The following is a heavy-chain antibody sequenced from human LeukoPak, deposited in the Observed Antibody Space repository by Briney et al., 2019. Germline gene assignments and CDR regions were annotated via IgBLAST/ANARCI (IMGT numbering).Heavy chain of an antibody. CDR3: ARVVPAAMSDFDY. Sequence: GESPKTSGKGSGYGFTSYWIGWVRQLPGKGLGWRGIIYPGDSDTRYSPSFQGQVTISADKSISTAYLQWSSLKASDTAMYYCARVVPAAMSDFDYWGQGTLVTVSS. CDR1: GYGFTSYW. V-gene: IGHV5-51*01. CDR2: IYPGDSDT. D-gene: IGHD2-2*01. J-gene: IGHJ4*02.